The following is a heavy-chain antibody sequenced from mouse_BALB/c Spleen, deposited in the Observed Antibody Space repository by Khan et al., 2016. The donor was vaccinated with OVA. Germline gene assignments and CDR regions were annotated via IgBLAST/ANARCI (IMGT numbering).Heavy chain of an antibody. CDR3: ASSVTIPTIVATDFGD. J-gene: IGHJ2*01. CDR2: ISNSGRT. D-gene: IGHD1-1*01. CDR1: GYSITSDYA. V-gene: IGHV3-2*02. Sequence: EVQLQESGPGLVKPSQSLSLTCTVTGYSITSDYAWHWNRQFPGNKLEWMGYISNSGRTSYNPSLKSRIFIIRDTSKNQFFLQLNSVTAEDTASYYCASSVTIPTIVATDFGDWGHGTTLTVSS.